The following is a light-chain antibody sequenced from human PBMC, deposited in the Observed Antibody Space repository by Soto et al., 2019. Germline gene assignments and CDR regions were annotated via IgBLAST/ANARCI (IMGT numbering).Light chain of an antibody. J-gene: IGKJ1*01. Sequence: EIVLTQSPGTLSLSPGERATLSCRASQSVISSYLAWYQQKPGQAPRLLIYGASSRATGSADRFSGSGSGTDFTLTISRLEPEDFAVYYCQQYGSSPKTFGQGTKVDIK. CDR3: QQYGSSPKT. V-gene: IGKV3-20*01. CDR2: GAS. CDR1: QSVISSY.